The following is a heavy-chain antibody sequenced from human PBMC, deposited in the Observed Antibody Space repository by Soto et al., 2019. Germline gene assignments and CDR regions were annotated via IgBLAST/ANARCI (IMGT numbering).Heavy chain of an antibody. J-gene: IGHJ4*02. Sequence: QVQLQESGPGLVKPSQTLSLTCTVSGGSISSGGYYWSWIRQHPGKGLEWIGYIYYSGSTYYNPSLKSRVTISVDPSKNQFSLKLSSVTAADTAVYYCARDRVGYCSSTSCYGRYYFDYWGQGTLVTVSS. D-gene: IGHD2-2*01. CDR3: ARDRVGYCSSTSCYGRYYFDY. CDR1: GGSISSGGYY. CDR2: IYYSGST. V-gene: IGHV4-31*03.